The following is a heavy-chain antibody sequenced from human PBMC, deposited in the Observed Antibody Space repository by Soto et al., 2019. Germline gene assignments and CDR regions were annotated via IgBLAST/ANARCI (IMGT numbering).Heavy chain of an antibody. CDR2: ISPTGGSA. J-gene: IGHJ3*02. D-gene: IGHD4-17*01. Sequence: EVQLLESGGGLVQPGGSLRLSCAASGFTFNNYAMNWVRQAPGKGLEWVSSISPTGGSAYYADSVKGRLTISRDNSKNTLDLQMNSLRVEDTAIYYCARHQGDKDSGDYVYRFNIWGQGAMVTVSS. CDR1: GFTFNNYA. V-gene: IGHV3-23*01. CDR3: ARHQGDKDSGDYVYRFNI.